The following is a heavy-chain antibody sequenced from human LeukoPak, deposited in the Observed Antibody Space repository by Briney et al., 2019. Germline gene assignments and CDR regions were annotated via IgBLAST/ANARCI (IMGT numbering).Heavy chain of an antibody. V-gene: IGHV1-18*01. CDR2: ISAYNGNT. CDR3: ARVYSSGWSPAQLDY. D-gene: IGHD6-19*01. Sequence: ASVKVSCKASGYTFTSYGISWVRQAPGQGLEWMGWISAYNGNTNYAQKLQGRVTMTTDTSTSTAYMELRSLRSDDTAVYYCARVYSSGWSPAQLDYWGQGTLVTVSS. CDR1: GYTFTSYG. J-gene: IGHJ4*02.